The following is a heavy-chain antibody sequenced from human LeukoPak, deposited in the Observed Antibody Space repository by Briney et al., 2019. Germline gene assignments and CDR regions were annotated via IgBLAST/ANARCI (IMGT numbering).Heavy chain of an antibody. CDR1: GGSFSGYY. D-gene: IGHD6-13*01. CDR2: INHSGST. V-gene: IGHV4-34*01. CDR3: ARAQVGSSSWYGDFDY. J-gene: IGHJ4*02. Sequence: SETLSLTCAVYGGSFSGYYWSWIRQPPGKGLEWIGEINHSGSTNYNPSLKSRVTISVDTSKNQFSLKLSSVTAADTAVYYCARAQVGSSSWYGDFDYWGQGTLVTVSS.